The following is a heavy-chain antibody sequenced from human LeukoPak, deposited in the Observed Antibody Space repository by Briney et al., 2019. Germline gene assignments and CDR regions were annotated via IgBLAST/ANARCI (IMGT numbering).Heavy chain of an antibody. J-gene: IGHJ6*03. CDR1: GYTFTSYG. CDR2: INGNNGKT. Sequence: ASVKVSCKASGYTFTSYGINWVRQAPGQGLEWMGWINGNNGKTNYEQKLQGRVTMTTDTSTSTVYMELRSLRSDDTAVYHCARGTVSGQGYYYMDVWGTGTTVSVSS. D-gene: IGHD2-15*01. V-gene: IGHV1-18*01. CDR3: ARGTVSGQGYYYMDV.